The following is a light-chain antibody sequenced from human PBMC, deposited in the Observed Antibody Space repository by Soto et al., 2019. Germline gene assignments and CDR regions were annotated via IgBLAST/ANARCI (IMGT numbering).Light chain of an antibody. V-gene: IGLV1-47*01. J-gene: IGLJ2*01. CDR2: RND. CDR1: SSNIGSNY. Sequence: QPVLTQPPSASGTPGQRVTISCSGSSSNIGSNYVYWYQQLPGSAPKLLIYRNDQRPSGVPDRFSGSKSGTSASLAISGLRSEDEADYYCAAWDDSLSAVVFGGGTKVTV. CDR3: AAWDDSLSAVV.